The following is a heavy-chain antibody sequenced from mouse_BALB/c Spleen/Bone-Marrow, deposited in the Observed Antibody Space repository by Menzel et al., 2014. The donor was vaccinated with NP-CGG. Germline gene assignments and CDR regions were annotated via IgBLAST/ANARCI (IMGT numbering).Heavy chain of an antibody. V-gene: IGHV2-6-7*01. J-gene: IGHJ3*01. D-gene: IGHD2-3*01. CDR1: GFSLTGYG. CDR3: ATDGYFAY. CDR2: IWGDGST. Sequence: VKLMDSGPGLVAPSQSLSIPCTVSGFSLTGYGLNWVRQPPGKGLEWLGMIWGDGSTDYNSALKSRLSISKDNSKSQVFLKMNSLQTDDTARYYCATDGYFAYWGQGTLVTVSA.